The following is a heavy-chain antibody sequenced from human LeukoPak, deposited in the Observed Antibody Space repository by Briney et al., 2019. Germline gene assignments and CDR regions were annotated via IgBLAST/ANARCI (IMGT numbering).Heavy chain of an antibody. D-gene: IGHD2-2*01. J-gene: IGHJ4*02. CDR1: GFTFSSYW. CDR2: INSDGSST. V-gene: IGHV3-74*01. CDR3: VREDIVVVPAMGY. Sequence: GGSLRLSCAASGFTFSSYWMHWVRQAPGKGLVWVSRINSDGSSTSYADSVKGRFTISRDNAKNTLYLQMNSLRAEDTAVYYCVREDIVVVPAMGYWGQGTLVTVSS.